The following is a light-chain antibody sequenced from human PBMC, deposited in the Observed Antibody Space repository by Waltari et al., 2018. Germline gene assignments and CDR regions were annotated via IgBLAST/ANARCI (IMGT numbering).Light chain of an antibody. J-gene: IGKJ1*01. CDR3: QKYDSLPAT. Sequence: EIVLPQSPGTLSLSPGQRATLSCRASQSVGKYLAWYQQKPGQAPRLLLYHASNRATGIPDRFSGSGSGTDFSLTISRLEPEDFAIYFCQKYDSLPATFGQGTKVEIK. CDR2: HAS. V-gene: IGKV3-20*01. CDR1: QSVGKY.